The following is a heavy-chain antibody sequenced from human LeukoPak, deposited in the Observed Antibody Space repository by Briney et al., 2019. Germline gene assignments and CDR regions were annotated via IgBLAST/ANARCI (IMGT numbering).Heavy chain of an antibody. D-gene: IGHD2-15*01. Sequence: GGSLRLSCAASGFTFTDTYMSWIRQAPGKGLEWLSYISSGSTDINYADSVKGRFTISRDNAKNSVYLQMNSLRAEDTAVYYCAKAPVGSCSGAFCYPFDSWGQGTLVTVSS. CDR1: GFTFTDTY. J-gene: IGHJ4*02. CDR3: AKAPVGSCSGAFCYPFDS. V-gene: IGHV3-11*05. CDR2: ISSGSTDI.